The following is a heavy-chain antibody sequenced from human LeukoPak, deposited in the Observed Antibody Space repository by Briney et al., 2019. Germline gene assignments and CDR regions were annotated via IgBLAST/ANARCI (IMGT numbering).Heavy chain of an antibody. CDR2: ISYDVTNK. V-gene: IGHV3-30*03. CDR3: ARDKSYFGSGNYHYFDS. D-gene: IGHD3-10*01. CDR1: GFTFSSYG. Sequence: GGSLRLSCAASGFTFSSYGMHWVRQAPGKGLEWVAVISYDVTNKYYADSVKGRLTISRDNSKNTLYLQMNSLRPEDTALYYCARDKSYFGSGNYHYFDSWGQGALVIVSS. J-gene: IGHJ4*02.